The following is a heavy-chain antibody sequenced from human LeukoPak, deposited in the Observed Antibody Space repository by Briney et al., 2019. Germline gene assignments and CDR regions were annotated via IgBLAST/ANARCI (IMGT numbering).Heavy chain of an antibody. CDR1: GGSISSYY. J-gene: IGHJ4*02. Sequence: SETLSLTCTVSGGSISSYYWSWIRQPPGKGLEWIGYIYYSGSTNYNPSLKSRVTISVDTSKNQFSLKLSSVTAADTAVYYCARDSSIDYDSGFVYEYWGQGTLVTASS. V-gene: IGHV4-59*01. CDR3: ARDSSIDYDSGFVYEY. CDR2: IYYSGST. D-gene: IGHD3-10*01.